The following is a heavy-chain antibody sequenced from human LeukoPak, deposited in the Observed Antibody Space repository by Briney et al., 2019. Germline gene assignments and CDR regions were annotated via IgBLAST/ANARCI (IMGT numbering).Heavy chain of an antibody. CDR3: ARGAPYAPYYDFWSGYYPSRGGYYYYGMDV. Sequence: GGSLRLSCAASGFTFSSSRMLWVRQTPGKGLEWVANIKQDGSEKYYVDSVKGRFTISRDNAKNSLYLQMNSLRAEDTAVYYCARGAPYAPYYDFWSGYYPSRGGYYYYGMDVWGQGTTVTVSS. V-gene: IGHV3-7*03. D-gene: IGHD3-3*01. CDR2: IKQDGSEK. J-gene: IGHJ6*02. CDR1: GFTFSSSR.